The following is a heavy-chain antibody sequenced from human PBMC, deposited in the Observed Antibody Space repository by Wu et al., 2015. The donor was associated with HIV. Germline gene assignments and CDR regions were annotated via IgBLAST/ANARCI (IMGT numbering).Heavy chain of an antibody. D-gene: IGHD3-10*01. CDR3: ARDISSGSGNYYGHYFDY. Sequence: QVQLVQSGAEVKKPGASVKVSCTASGYTFTGYYMHWVRQAPGQGLEWMGWINPNTGGTNYAQKFQGRVTMTRDTSISTGYMELSRLRSDDTAVYYCARDISSGSGNYYGHYFDYWGQGTLVTVSS. J-gene: IGHJ4*02. V-gene: IGHV1-2*02. CDR1: GYTFTGYY. CDR2: INPNTGGT.